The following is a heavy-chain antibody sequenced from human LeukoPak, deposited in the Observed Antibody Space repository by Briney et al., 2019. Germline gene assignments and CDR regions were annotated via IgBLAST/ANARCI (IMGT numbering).Heavy chain of an antibody. CDR2: INHSGST. CDR1: GGSFSGYY. V-gene: IGHV4-34*01. CDR3: ARGVYNWFDP. J-gene: IGHJ5*02. D-gene: IGHD1-14*01. Sequence: SEILSLTCAVYGGSFSGYYWSWIRQPPGKGLEWIGEINHSGSTNYNPSLKSRVTISVDTSKNQFSLKLSSVTAADTAVYYCARGVYNWFDPWGQGTLVTVSS.